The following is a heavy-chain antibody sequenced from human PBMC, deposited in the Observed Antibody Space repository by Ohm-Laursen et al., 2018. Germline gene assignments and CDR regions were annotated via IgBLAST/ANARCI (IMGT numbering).Heavy chain of an antibody. J-gene: IGHJ6*02. CDR1: GGSISSYY. CDR3: ARDTPPPRGVYGQYYYYGMDV. CDR2: IYYSGST. V-gene: IGHV4-59*06. Sequence: SETLSLTCTVSGGSISSYYWSWIRQPPGKGLEWIGYIYYSGSTYYNPSLKSRVTISVDTSKNQFSLKLSSVTAAGTAVYYCARDTPPPRGVYGQYYYYGMDVWGQGTTVTVSS. D-gene: IGHD2-8*01.